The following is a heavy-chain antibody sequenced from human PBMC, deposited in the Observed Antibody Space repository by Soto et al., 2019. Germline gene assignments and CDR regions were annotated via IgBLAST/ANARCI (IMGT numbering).Heavy chain of an antibody. D-gene: IGHD4-17*01. CDR1: GYSYTTFG. Sequence: QVQLVQSGAEVKKPGASVKVSCKPSGYSYTTFGISWVRQAPGQGLAWMGWMNSNSGKTDYAQKFQGRATMTTDTFTRTAYMDLRSLTSDDTAVYFCVRHRLTVTGTKCFDYWGQGTLVTVSS. CDR2: MNSNSGKT. J-gene: IGHJ4*02. CDR3: VRHRLTVTGTKCFDY. V-gene: IGHV1-18*01.